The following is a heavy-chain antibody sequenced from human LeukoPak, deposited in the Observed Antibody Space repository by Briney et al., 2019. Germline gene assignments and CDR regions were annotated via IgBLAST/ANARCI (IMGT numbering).Heavy chain of an antibody. CDR3: ARGRMVRGVIHYYYYMDV. Sequence: TGGSLRLSCAASGFTFSSYGMHWVRQAPGKGLEWVAFIRYDGSNKYYADSVKGRFTISRDNSKNTLYLQMNSLRAEDTAVYYCARGRMVRGVIHYYYYMDVWGKGTTVTVSS. D-gene: IGHD3-10*01. J-gene: IGHJ6*03. CDR2: IRYDGSNK. V-gene: IGHV3-30*02. CDR1: GFTFSSYG.